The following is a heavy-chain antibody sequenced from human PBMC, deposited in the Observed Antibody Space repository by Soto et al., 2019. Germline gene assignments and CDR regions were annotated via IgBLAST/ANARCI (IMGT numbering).Heavy chain of an antibody. Sequence: ITLKESGPTLVIPTQTLTLTCTFSGFSLRTDGVGVGWLRQPPGKALEWLALIYWDDDKRYSPSLRNRLTITKDTSKNQVVLTMTNMDPVDTATYYCAHRGLRFLGPDYWGQGILVTVSS. V-gene: IGHV2-5*02. CDR3: AHRGLRFLGPDY. CDR1: GFSLRTDGVG. D-gene: IGHD3-10*01. CDR2: IYWDDDK. J-gene: IGHJ4*02.